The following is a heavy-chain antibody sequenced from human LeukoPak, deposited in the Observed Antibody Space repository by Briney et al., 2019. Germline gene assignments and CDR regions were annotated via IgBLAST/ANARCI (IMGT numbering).Heavy chain of an antibody. CDR2: ISSSSSYI. J-gene: IGHJ4*02. Sequence: GGSLRLSCAASGFTVSSNYMSWVRQAPGKGLEWVSSISSSSSYIYYADSVKGRFTISRDNAKNSLYLQMNSLRAEDTAVYYCARGGVEMATRNFDYWGQGTLVTVSS. D-gene: IGHD5-24*01. CDR1: GFTVSSNY. V-gene: IGHV3-21*01. CDR3: ARGGVEMATRNFDY.